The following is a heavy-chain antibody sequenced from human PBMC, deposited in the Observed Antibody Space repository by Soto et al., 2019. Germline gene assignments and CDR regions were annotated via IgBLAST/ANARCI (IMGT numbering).Heavy chain of an antibody. J-gene: IGHJ4*01. V-gene: IGHV1-18*01. CDR1: GYTFTSYG. Sequence: GASVKVSCKASGYTFTSYGISWVRQAPGQGLEWMGWISAYNGDVNHAPKFQGRVTLTTDTSTTTAYMELRSLRLDDTAVYFCATDDMNRGRFDFWGHGTLVTVSS. CDR2: ISAYNGDV. CDR3: ATDDMNRGRFDF.